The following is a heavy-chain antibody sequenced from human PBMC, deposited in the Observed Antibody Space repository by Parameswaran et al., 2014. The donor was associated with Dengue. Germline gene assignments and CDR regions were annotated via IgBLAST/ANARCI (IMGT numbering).Heavy chain of an antibody. CDR3: ARYYCTNGVCYALDY. D-gene: IGHD2-8*01. Sequence: ASETLSLTCTVSGGSISSSYWSWIRQPPGKGLEWIGFIHYTGSTNCNPSLKSRVTISVDTSKNQFSLTLTSVTAADTAVYYCARYYCTNGVCYALDYWGQGTLVTVSS. V-gene: IGHV4-59*01. J-gene: IGHJ4*02. CDR2: IHYTGST. CDR1: GGSISSSY.